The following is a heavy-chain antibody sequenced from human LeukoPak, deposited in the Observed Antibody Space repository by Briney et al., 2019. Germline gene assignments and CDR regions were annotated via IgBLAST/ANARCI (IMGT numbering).Heavy chain of an antibody. CDR3: ARPFYYDSNGGEGMDV. D-gene: IGHD3-22*01. J-gene: IGHJ6*02. V-gene: IGHV3-21*06. CDR2: ITTSGTYI. CDR1: GFTFTRFN. Sequence: PGGSLRLSCAASGFTFTRFNMNWVSQAPGKGLELVSSITTSGTYIYYADSVKGRFTISRDNAKNSLHLQMNSLRAEDTAVYYCARPFYYDSNGGEGMDVWGQGTTVTVSS.